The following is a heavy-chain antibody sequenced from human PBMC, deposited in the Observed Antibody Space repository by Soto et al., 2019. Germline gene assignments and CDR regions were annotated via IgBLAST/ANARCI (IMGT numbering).Heavy chain of an antibody. J-gene: IGHJ6*02. V-gene: IGHV1-69*02. CDR1: GGTFSSYT. D-gene: IGHD2-21*02. Sequence: QVQLVQSGAEVKKPGSSVKVSCKASGGTFSSYTISWVRQAPGQGLEWMGRIIPILGIANYAQKFQGRVTIXXDKSTSTAYMELSSLRSEDTAVYYCAIMTDLGMDVWGQGTTVTVSS. CDR2: IIPILGIA. CDR3: AIMTDLGMDV.